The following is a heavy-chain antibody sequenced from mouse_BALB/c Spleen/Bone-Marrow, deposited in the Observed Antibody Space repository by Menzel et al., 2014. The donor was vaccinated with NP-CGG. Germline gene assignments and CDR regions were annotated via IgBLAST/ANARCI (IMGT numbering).Heavy chain of an antibody. CDR2: IDPANGNT. Sequence: EVQVVESGAELVKPGASVKLSCTASGFNIKDTYMHWVKQRPEQGLEWIGRIDPANGNTKYDPKFQGKATITADTSSNTAYLQLSSLTSEDTAVYYCAFYYYGSSLFAYWGRGTLVTVSA. CDR1: GFNIKDTY. CDR3: AFYYYGSSLFAY. D-gene: IGHD1-1*01. J-gene: IGHJ3*01. V-gene: IGHV14-3*02.